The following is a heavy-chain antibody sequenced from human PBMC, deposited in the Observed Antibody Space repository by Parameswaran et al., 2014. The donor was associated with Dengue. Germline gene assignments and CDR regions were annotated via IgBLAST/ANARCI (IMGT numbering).Heavy chain of an antibody. CDR3: ARVKDVYYDSSGYYYY. D-gene: IGHD3-22*01. V-gene: IGHV1-69*01. J-gene: IGHJ4*02. Sequence: WVRQAPGQGLEWMGGIIPIFGTANYAQKFQGRVTITADESTSTAYMELSSLRSEDTAVYYCARVKDVYYDSSGYYYYWGQGTLVTVSS. CDR2: IIPIFGTA.